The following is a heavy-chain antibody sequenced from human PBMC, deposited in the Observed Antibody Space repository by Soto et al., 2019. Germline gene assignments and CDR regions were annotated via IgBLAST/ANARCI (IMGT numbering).Heavy chain of an antibody. Sequence: GGSLRLSCAASGFTFSSYAMSWVRQAPGKGLEWVSAISGSGGSTYYADSVKGRFTISRDNSKNTLYLQMNSLRAEDTAVYYCAKDREFWSGYFTKLTRDDAFDIWGQGTMVTVSS. D-gene: IGHD3-3*01. V-gene: IGHV3-23*01. J-gene: IGHJ3*02. CDR1: GFTFSSYA. CDR3: AKDREFWSGYFTKLTRDDAFDI. CDR2: ISGSGGST.